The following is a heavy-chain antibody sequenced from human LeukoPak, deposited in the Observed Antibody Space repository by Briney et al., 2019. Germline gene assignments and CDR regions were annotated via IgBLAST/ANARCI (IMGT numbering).Heavy chain of an antibody. CDR3: ARDGRVGGYYGMDV. V-gene: IGHV3-74*01. D-gene: IGHD1-26*01. Sequence: GGSLGLSCAASGFTFNSYWMHWVRQAPGKGLVWVSRINSDGSSTSYADSVKGRFTISRDNAKNTLYLQMNSLRAEDTAVYYCARDGRVGGYYGMDVWGQGTTVTVSS. CDR1: GFTFNSYW. CDR2: INSDGSST. J-gene: IGHJ6*02.